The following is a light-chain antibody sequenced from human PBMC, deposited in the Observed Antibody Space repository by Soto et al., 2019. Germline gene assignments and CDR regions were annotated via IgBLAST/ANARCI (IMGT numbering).Light chain of an antibody. V-gene: IGKV1-5*01. Sequence: DIQMTQSPSTLSASLGDRVTSXXRASQSISSWLAWYQQKPGKAPKLXXYDASSLESGVPSRFSGSGSGTDFTLTISSLEPEDFAVYYCQQHSHWPPWTFGQGTKVDIK. CDR3: QQHSHWPPWT. CDR1: QSISSW. CDR2: DAS. J-gene: IGKJ1*01.